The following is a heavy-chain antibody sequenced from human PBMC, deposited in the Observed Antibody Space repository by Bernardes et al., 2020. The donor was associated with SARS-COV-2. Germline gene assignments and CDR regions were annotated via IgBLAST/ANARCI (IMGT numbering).Heavy chain of an antibody. CDR1: GFTFSSYS. CDR2: ISSSKNTI. D-gene: IGHD6-19*01. V-gene: IGHV3-48*01. Sequence: GGSLRLSCAASGFTFSSYSMNWVRQAPGKGLEWISYISSSKNTIYYTDSVKGRFTISRDNAKNSLSLQMSRLRVEDTAVYYCARGRSGWYNFDYWGQGTLVTVSS. CDR3: ARGRSGWYNFDY. J-gene: IGHJ4*02.